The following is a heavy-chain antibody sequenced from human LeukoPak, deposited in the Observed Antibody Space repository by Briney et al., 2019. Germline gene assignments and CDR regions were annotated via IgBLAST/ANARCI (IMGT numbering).Heavy chain of an antibody. J-gene: IGHJ4*02. Sequence: GGSLRLSCAASGFTFSSYAMSWVRQAPGKGLEWVSAISGSGGSTYYADSVKGRFTISRDNSKNTLYLQMNSLRGEDTAVYYCAMLDYGDLISFDFWGQGTLVTVSS. CDR3: AMLDYGDLISFDF. CDR1: GFTFSSYA. D-gene: IGHD4-17*01. CDR2: ISGSGGST. V-gene: IGHV3-23*01.